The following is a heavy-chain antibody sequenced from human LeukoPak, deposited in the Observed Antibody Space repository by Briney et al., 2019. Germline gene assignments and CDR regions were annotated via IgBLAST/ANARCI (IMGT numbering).Heavy chain of an antibody. Sequence: ASVKVSCKASGYTFTSYGISWVRQAPGQGLEWMGWISAYNGNTNYAQKLQGRVTMTTDTSTSTAYMELRSLRSDDTAVYYCARADGDPWYYYGMDVWGQGTTVTVSS. D-gene: IGHD4-17*01. CDR3: ARADGDPWYYYGMDV. CDR1: GYTFTSYG. J-gene: IGHJ6*02. CDR2: ISAYNGNT. V-gene: IGHV1-18*01.